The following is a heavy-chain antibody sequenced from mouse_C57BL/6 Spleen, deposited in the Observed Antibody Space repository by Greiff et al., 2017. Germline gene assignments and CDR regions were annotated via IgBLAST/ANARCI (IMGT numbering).Heavy chain of an antibody. CDR1: GYTFTSYW. D-gene: IGHD2-5*01. J-gene: IGHJ2*01. Sequence: QVQLQQPGAELVKPGASVKMSCKASGYTFTSYWITWVKQRPGQGLGWIGDIYPGSGSTNYNEKFKGKATLTVDTSSSTAYMQLSSLTSEDAAVYYCARRSNYDDWGKGTTLTVAS. V-gene: IGHV1-55*01. CDR3: ARRSNYDD. CDR2: IYPGSGST.